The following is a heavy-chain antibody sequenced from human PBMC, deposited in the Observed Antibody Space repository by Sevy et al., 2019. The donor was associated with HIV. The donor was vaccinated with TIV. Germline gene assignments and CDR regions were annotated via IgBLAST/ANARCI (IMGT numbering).Heavy chain of an antibody. CDR3: ARDYGGNSLLRYYYYGMDV. J-gene: IGHJ6*02. CDR2: ISSSGSTI. Sequence: GWSLRLSCAASGFTFSSYEMNWVRQAPGKGLEWVSYISSSGSTIYYADSVKGRFTISRDNAKNSLYLQMNSLRAEDTAVYYCARDYGGNSLLRYYYYGMDVWGQGTTVTVSS. V-gene: IGHV3-48*03. D-gene: IGHD4-17*01. CDR1: GFTFSSYE.